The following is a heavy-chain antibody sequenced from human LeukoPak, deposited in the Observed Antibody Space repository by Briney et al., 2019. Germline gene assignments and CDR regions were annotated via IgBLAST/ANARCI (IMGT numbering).Heavy chain of an antibody. D-gene: IGHD1-26*01. CDR3: ARGGYSGSYLLYYYYYGMDV. V-gene: IGHV1-8*01. CDR1: GYTFTSYD. Sequence: XSVKVSCKASGYTFTSYDINWVRQATGQGLEWMGWMNPNSGNTGYAQKFQGRVTMTRNTSISTAYMELSSLRSEDTAVYYCARGGYSGSYLLYYYYYGMDVWGQGTTVTVSS. J-gene: IGHJ6*02. CDR2: MNPNSGNT.